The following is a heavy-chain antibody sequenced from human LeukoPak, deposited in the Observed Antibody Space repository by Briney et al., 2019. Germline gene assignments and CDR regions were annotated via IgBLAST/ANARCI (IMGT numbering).Heavy chain of an antibody. D-gene: IGHD2-15*01. Sequence: SVKVSCKASGGTFSSYAISWVRQAPGQGLEWMGGIIPIFGTANYAQKFQSRVTITTDESTSTACMELSSLRSEDTVVYYCARDSSRGSMYYFDYWGQGTLVTVSS. J-gene: IGHJ4*02. V-gene: IGHV1-69*05. CDR1: GGTFSSYA. CDR2: IIPIFGTA. CDR3: ARDSSRGSMYYFDY.